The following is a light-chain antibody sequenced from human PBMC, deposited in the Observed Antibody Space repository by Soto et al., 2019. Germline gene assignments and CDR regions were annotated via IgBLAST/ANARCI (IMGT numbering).Light chain of an antibody. V-gene: IGKV3-20*01. CDR1: QRVSSSY. CDR2: GAS. Sequence: EIVLTQSPGTLSLSPGERAPLSCRASQRVSSSYLAWYQQKPGQAPRILIYGASSRTTRIPDRFSGSGSGRDFNLTISILEPEDFAVYYCQQYGSSLWTFRQGTKMEIK. CDR3: QQYGSSLWT. J-gene: IGKJ1*01.